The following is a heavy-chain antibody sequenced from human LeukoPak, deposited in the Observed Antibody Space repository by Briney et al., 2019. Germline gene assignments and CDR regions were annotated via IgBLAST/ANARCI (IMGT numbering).Heavy chain of an antibody. CDR2: ISSSGNTI. J-gene: IGHJ4*02. Sequence: GGSLRLSCAASGLTFSDYYMSWIRQAQGKGLEWVSYISSSGNTIYYAVSVKGRFTISRDNAKNSLYLQMNSLRAEDTAVYHCARDAYYYDSSGYYVYWGQGTLVTVSS. CDR1: GLTFSDYY. V-gene: IGHV3-11*04. CDR3: ARDAYYYDSSGYYVY. D-gene: IGHD3-22*01.